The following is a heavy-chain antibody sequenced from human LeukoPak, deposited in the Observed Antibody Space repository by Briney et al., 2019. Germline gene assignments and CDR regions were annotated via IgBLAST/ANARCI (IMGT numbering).Heavy chain of an antibody. J-gene: IGHJ3*02. D-gene: IGHD6-13*01. V-gene: IGHV6-1*01. CDR3: ASSLAVSSSRSPDCFDI. Sequence: SQTLSLTCALSGDSVSSNSATWNWLRQSPSRGLEWLGRTYYRSKWYNDYAVSVTSRITINPDTSKNQFSLQLNSVTPEDTAVYYCASSLAVSSSRSPDCFDIWGQGTMVTVSS. CDR1: GDSVSSNSAT. CDR2: TYYRSKWYN.